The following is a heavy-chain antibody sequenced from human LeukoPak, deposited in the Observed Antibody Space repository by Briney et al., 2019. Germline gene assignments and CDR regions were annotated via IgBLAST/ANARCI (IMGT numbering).Heavy chain of an antibody. CDR2: DSASSGST. CDR3: AKEPREYCRSSSCPNRRDP. CDR1: GFPFSIFA. D-gene: IGHD2-2*01. Sequence: GDSLTLFCAAWGFPFSIFAVRWLRQATGKGRECVSADSASSGSTYYAHPVTGRFTISRDNSKNTLHLQMNSLRAEHTALYHCAKEPREYCRSSSCPNRRDPWGQGTLVTVSS. J-gene: IGHJ5*02. V-gene: IGHV3-23*01.